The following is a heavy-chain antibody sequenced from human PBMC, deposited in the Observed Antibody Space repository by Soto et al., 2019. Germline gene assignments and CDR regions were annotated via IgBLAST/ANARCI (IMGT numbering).Heavy chain of an antibody. CDR3: AKRDWSLLEILDY. J-gene: IGHJ4*02. CDR2: ISPDGRTT. CDR1: GFSFSHYW. Sequence: PGGSLRLSCAASGFSFSHYWMHWVRQAPGKGLVWVSRISPDGRTTTYADSVKGRFTISRDNSKSTLYLQMNSLTAEDSAVYYCAKRDWSLLEILDYWGQGTLVTVSS. D-gene: IGHD3-9*01. V-gene: IGHV3-74*01.